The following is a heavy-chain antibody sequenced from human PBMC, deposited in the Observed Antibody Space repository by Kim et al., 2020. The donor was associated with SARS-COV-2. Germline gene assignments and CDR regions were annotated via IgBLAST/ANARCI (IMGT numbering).Heavy chain of an antibody. CDR2: IYHSGST. J-gene: IGHJ4*02. D-gene: IGHD3-10*01. CDR1: GGSISSTFYF. Sequence: SETLSLTCTGSGGSISSTFYFWSWIRQPPGKGLEWIGTIYHSGSTDYHPSLKNRVTISLDTSKNDFSLRLTSVTAADTAVYYCARLTVYGSTTTDSWGQGTLVTVSS. CDR3: ARLTVYGSTTTDS. V-gene: IGHV4-39*01.